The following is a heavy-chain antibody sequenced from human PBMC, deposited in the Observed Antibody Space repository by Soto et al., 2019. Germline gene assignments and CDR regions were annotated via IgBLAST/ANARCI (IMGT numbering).Heavy chain of an antibody. D-gene: IGHD6-19*01. V-gene: IGHV3-15*01. CDR2: IKSKTDGGTT. J-gene: IGHJ4*02. CDR3: TTGRLGSGWYRRVAFLDY. Sequence: EVQLVESGGGLVKPGGSLRLSCAASGFTFSNAWMSWVRQAPGKGLEWVGRIKSKTDGGTTDYAAPVKGRFTISRDDSKNTLYLQMNSLKTEDTAVYYCTTGRLGSGWYRRVAFLDYWGQGTLVTVSS. CDR1: GFTFSNAW.